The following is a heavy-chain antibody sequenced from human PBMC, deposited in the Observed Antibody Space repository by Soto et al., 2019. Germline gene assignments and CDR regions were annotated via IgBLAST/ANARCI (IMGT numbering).Heavy chain of an antibody. CDR2: IRSKAYGGTT. CDR1: GFTFGDYA. V-gene: IGHV3-49*04. Sequence: GGSLRLSCTASGFTFGDYAMSWVRQAPGKGLEWVGFIRSKAYGGTTEYAASVKGRFTISRDDSKSIAYLQMNSLKTEDTAVYYCTRDFWGSSWYAFDIWGQGTMVTVSS. J-gene: IGHJ3*02. CDR3: TRDFWGSSWYAFDI. D-gene: IGHD6-13*01.